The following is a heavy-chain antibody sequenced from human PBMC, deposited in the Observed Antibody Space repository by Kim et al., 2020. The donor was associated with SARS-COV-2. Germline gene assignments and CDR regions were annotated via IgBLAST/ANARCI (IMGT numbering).Heavy chain of an antibody. CDR2: ISGSGGST. D-gene: IGHD3-10*01. V-gene: IGHV3-23*01. Sequence: GGSMRLSCAASGFTFSSYAMSWVRQAPGKGLEWVSAISGSGGSTYYADSVKGRFTISRDNSKNTLYLQMNSLRAEDTAVYYCAKRSGWFGDFYYFDYWGQGTLVTVSS. CDR3: AKRSGWFGDFYYFDY. J-gene: IGHJ4*02. CDR1: GFTFSSYA.